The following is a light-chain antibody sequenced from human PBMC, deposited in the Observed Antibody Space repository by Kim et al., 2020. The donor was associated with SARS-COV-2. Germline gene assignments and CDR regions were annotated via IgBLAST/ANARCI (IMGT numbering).Light chain of an antibody. Sequence: LSPGERATLSCRASQSVSSSYLAWYQQKPGQAPRLLIYGASSRATGIPDRFSGSGSGTDFTLTISRLEPEDFAVYYCQQYGSSPRFGQGTKVDIK. CDR3: QQYGSSPR. CDR1: QSVSSSY. CDR2: GAS. J-gene: IGKJ1*01. V-gene: IGKV3-20*01.